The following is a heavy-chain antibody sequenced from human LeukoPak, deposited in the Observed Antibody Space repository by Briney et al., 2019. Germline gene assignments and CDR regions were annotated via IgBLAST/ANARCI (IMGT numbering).Heavy chain of an antibody. J-gene: IGHJ3*02. CDR2: IYYSGST. V-gene: IGHV4-59*01. CDR3: ARVYYDILTGYPNDAFDI. D-gene: IGHD3-9*01. CDR1: GGSISSYY. Sequence: PSETLSLTCTVSGGSISSYYWSWIRQPPGKGLEWIGYIYYSGSTNYNPSLKSRVTISVDTSKNQFPLKLSSVTAADTAVYYCARVYYDILTGYPNDAFDIWGQGTMVTVSS.